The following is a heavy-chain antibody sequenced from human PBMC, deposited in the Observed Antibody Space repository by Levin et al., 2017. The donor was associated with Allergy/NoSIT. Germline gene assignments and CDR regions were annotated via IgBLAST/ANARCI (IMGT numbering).Heavy chain of an antibody. CDR3: GRTRSIGGTDL. CDR2: IYHLGGT. D-gene: IGHD1-1*01. CDR1: GGSINSADYH. J-gene: IGHJ5*02. V-gene: IGHV4-30-4*01. Sequence: SETLSLTCSVSGGSINSADYHWSWIRQPPGTGLEYIGSIYHLGGTLYSPSLKSRLTMSLDTSKNQFSLQLRSVTAADTAVYYCGRTRSIGGTDLWGQGTLVSVSS.